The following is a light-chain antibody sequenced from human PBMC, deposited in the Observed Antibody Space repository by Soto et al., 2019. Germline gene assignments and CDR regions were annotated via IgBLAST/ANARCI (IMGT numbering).Light chain of an antibody. J-gene: IGKJ2*01. CDR3: QQYNSYPYT. CDR1: QSISNY. CDR2: AAS. Sequence: DIHITHSPSSLSASVVDRVTITCRASQSISNYLAWYQQKPGKVPKLLIYAASTLPSGVPSRFSGSGSGTEFTLTISSLQPDDFATYYCQQYNSYPYTFGQGTKVDIK. V-gene: IGKV1-27*01.